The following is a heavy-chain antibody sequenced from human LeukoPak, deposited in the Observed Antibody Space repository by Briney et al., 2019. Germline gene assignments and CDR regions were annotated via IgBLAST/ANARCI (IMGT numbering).Heavy chain of an antibody. V-gene: IGHV7-4-1*02. CDR3: ARDVVGDLWFIPLDN. J-gene: IGHJ4*02. Sequence: GASVKVSCKASGYTFTSYAMNWVRQAPGQGLEWMGWINTNTGNPTYAQGFTGRFVFSLDTSVSTAYLQISSLKAEDTAVYYCARDVVGDLWFIPLDNWGQGTLVTVSS. CDR2: INTNTGNP. CDR1: GYTFTSYA. D-gene: IGHD3-10*01.